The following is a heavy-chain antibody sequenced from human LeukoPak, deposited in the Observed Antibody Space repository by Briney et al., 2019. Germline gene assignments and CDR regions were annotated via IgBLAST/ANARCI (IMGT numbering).Heavy chain of an antibody. CDR3: ASLRSGPRYGMDV. Sequence: SETLSFTGAVYGGSFRGYYWSWIRKPPGKGLEWIGEINHSGSTNYNPSLKSRVTISVDTSKNQFSLKLSSVTAADTAVYYCASLRSGPRYGMDVWGQGTTVTVSS. CDR2: INHSGST. V-gene: IGHV4-34*01. J-gene: IGHJ6*02. D-gene: IGHD3-3*01. CDR1: GGSFRGYY.